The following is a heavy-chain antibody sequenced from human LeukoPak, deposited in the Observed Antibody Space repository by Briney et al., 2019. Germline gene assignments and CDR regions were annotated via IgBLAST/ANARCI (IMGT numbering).Heavy chain of an antibody. J-gene: IGHJ4*02. CDR3: ARDSVSSSCFDY. Sequence: PGGSLRLSCAASGFTFSSYSMNWVRQAPGKGLEWVSSISSSSSYIYYADSVKGRFTISRDNAKNSLYLRMNSLRAEDTAVYYCARDSVSSSCFDYWGQGTLVTVSS. CDR2: ISSSSSYI. V-gene: IGHV3-21*01. CDR1: GFTFSSYS. D-gene: IGHD6-13*01.